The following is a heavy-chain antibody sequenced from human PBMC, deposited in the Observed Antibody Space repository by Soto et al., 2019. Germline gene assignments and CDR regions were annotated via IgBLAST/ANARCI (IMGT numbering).Heavy chain of an antibody. CDR3: ATGQGYYYYYGMDV. CDR1: GFTFSSYA. CDR2: ISGSGGST. Sequence: SLRLSCAASGFTFSSYAMSWVRQAPGKGLEWVSAISGSGGSTYYADSVKGRFTISRDNSKNTLHLQMNSLRAEDTAVYYCATGQGYYYYYGMDVWGQGTTVTVSS. J-gene: IGHJ6*02. V-gene: IGHV3-23*01.